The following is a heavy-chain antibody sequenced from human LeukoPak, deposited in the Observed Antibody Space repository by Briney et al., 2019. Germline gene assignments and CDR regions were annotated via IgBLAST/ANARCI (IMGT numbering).Heavy chain of an antibody. CDR1: GYAFTSYY. Sequence: DSVKVSCKASGYAFTSYYMHWVRQAPGQGHELMGIINPSAGSTSYAQKFQGRVTVTRDTSTSTVYMELSSLRSEDSAVYYCARDGEFRYCSSTSCHAPYYYGSGSSAFDIWGQGTMVTVSS. CDR3: ARDGEFRYCSSTSCHAPYYYGSGSSAFDI. J-gene: IGHJ3*02. D-gene: IGHD2-2*01. CDR2: INPSAGST. V-gene: IGHV1-46*01.